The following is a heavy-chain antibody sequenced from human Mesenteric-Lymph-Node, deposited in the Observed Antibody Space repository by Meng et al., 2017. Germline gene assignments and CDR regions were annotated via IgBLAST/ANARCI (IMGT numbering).Heavy chain of an antibody. CDR2: IYPGDSDT. V-gene: IGHV5-51*01. D-gene: IGHD6-19*01. CDR1: GDMFNAYW. CDR3: ATLGIAVAGTRNWFDP. J-gene: IGHJ5*02. Sequence: GESLKISCRGYGDMFNAYWIGWARQVPGKGLEWMGIIYPGDSDTRYSPSFQGQATISADKSISTAYLQWSSLKASDTAMYYCATLGIAVAGTRNWFDPWGQGTLVTVSS.